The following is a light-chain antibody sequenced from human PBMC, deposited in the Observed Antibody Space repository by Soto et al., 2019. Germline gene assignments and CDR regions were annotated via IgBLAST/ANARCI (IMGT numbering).Light chain of an antibody. V-gene: IGLV2-14*03. CDR1: SSDVGGSNY. J-gene: IGLJ2*01. CDR3: SSYRSGSTLV. Sequence: SALPQPASVSGSPGQSITISCTGTSSDVGGSNYVSWYQQHPGKAPKLMIYDVNNRPSGISNRFSGSKSGNTASRTISGLQAEDEADYYCSSYRSGSTLVFGGGTKLTVL. CDR2: DVN.